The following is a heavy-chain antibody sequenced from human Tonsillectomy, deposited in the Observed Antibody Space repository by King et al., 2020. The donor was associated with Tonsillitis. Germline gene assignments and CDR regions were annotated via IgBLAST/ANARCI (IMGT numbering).Heavy chain of an antibody. CDR1: GYTFTGYY. CDR2: INPNSGGT. Sequence: VQLVESGAEVKKPGASVKVSCTASGYTFTGYYMHWVRQAPGQGLEWMGWINPNSGGTNYAQKFQGRVTMTRDTSISTAYMELSRLRSDDTAVYYCASGLRDYDSSAKGAFDIWGQGTMVTVSS. J-gene: IGHJ3*02. V-gene: IGHV1-2*02. CDR3: ASGLRDYDSSAKGAFDI. D-gene: IGHD3-22*01.